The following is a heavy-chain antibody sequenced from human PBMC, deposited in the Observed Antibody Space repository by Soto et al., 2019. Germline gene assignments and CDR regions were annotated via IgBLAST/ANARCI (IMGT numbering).Heavy chain of an antibody. CDR1: GFTFTRYS. J-gene: IGHJ4*02. Sequence: GGSLRLSCAASGFTFTRYSMNWVRQAPGKGLEWDSSISSPTNYIYYSDSMKGRFTISSDNAKNSLYLEMKSLRAEDMAVYYFPRESEDLTSNFDYWGQGTLVTVSS. CDR2: ISSPTNYI. CDR3: PRESEDLTSNFDY. V-gene: IGHV3-21*06.